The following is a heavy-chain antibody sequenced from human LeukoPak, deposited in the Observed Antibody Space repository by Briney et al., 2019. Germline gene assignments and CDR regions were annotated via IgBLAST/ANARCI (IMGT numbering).Heavy chain of an antibody. J-gene: IGHJ4*02. CDR2: IIPIFGTA. CDR1: GGTFISYA. V-gene: IGHV1-69*01. Sequence: ASVKASCKASGGTFISYAISWVRQAPGQGLEWMGGIIPIFGTANYAQKFQGRVTITADESTSTAYMELSSLRSEDTAVYYCARGGEWLLPFDYWGQGTLVTVSS. D-gene: IGHD3-22*01. CDR3: ARGGEWLLPFDY.